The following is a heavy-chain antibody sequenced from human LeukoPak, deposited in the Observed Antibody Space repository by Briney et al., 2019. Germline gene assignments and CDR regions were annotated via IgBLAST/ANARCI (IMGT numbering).Heavy chain of an antibody. Sequence: GGSLRLSCAASGFTFSDYYMSWIRQAPGKGLEWVSYISSSSSTIYYADSVKGRFTISRDNAKNSLYLQMNSLRAEDTAVYYCARDPRGVIVALKYWGQGTLVTVSS. V-gene: IGHV3-11*04. J-gene: IGHJ4*02. CDR1: GFTFSDYY. CDR3: ARDPRGVIVALKY. CDR2: ISSSSSTI. D-gene: IGHD3-22*01.